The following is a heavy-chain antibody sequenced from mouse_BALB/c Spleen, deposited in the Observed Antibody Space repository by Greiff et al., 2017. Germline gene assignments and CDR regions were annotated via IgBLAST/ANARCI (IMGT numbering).Heavy chain of an antibody. CDR1: GFTFSSYT. D-gene: IGHD1-2*01. CDR3: TREEDTTATAWFAY. CDR2: ISSGGSYT. J-gene: IGHJ3*01. V-gene: IGHV5-6-4*01. Sequence: EVKLMDSGGGLVKPGGSLKLSCAASGFTFSSYTMSWVRQTPEKRLEWVATISSGGSYTYYPDSVKGRFTISRDNAKNTLYLQMSSLKSEDTAMYYCTREEDTTATAWFAYWGQGTLVTVSA.